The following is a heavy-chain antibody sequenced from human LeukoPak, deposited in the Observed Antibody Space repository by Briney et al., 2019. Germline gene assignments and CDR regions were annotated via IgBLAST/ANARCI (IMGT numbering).Heavy chain of an antibody. Sequence: SQTLSSTCTVSDASISSNNYYWTSIRQHPEKGLGWIGYIHYSGRTSYNPSLESPLTISLDTSENQFSLKLSAVTAADTAVYYCARYIISMVRGMHYWGQGTLVSVSS. J-gene: IGHJ4*02. D-gene: IGHD3-10*01. V-gene: IGHV4-31*01. CDR2: IHYSGRT. CDR1: DASISSNNYY. CDR3: ARYIISMVRGMHY.